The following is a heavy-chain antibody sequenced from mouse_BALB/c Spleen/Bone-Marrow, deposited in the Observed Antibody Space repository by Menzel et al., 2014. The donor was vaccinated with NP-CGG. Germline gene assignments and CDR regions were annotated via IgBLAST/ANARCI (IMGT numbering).Heavy chain of an antibody. Sequence: VKLMESGPGLVAPSQSLSITCTVSGFSLTSYGLHWVRQPPGKSLEWLGLICAGGSTNYNSALMSRLSISKDNSKSXVFLKMNSLQTDDTAMYYCARKDYGSRGGYFDVWGAGTTVTVSS. V-gene: IGHV2-9*02. CDR2: ICAGGST. CDR1: GFSLTSYG. J-gene: IGHJ1*01. D-gene: IGHD1-1*01. CDR3: ARKDYGSRGGYFDV.